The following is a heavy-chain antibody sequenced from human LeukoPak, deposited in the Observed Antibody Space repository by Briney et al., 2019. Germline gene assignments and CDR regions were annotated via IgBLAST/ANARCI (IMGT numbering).Heavy chain of an antibody. J-gene: IGHJ4*02. CDR1: GGTFSSYA. CDR2: INPNSGDT. D-gene: IGHD2-2*01. Sequence: GASVKVSCKASGGTFSSYAISWVRQAPGQGLEGMGRINPNSGDTNYAQKFQGRVTMTRDTSISTAYMELSRLRSDDTAVYYCARDYCSSTSCLFDYWGQGTLVTVSS. CDR3: ARDYCSSTSCLFDY. V-gene: IGHV1-2*06.